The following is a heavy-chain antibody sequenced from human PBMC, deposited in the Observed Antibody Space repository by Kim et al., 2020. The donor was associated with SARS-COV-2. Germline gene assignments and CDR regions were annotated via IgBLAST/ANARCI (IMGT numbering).Heavy chain of an antibody. CDR3: ARLDYYGSGSPFDY. CDR2: IYYSGST. V-gene: IGHV4-59*08. J-gene: IGHJ4*02. CDR1: GGSISSYY. Sequence: SETLSLTCTVSGGSISSYYWSWIRQPPGKGLEWIGYIYYSGSTNYNPSLKSRVTISVDTSKNQFTLKLSSVTATDTAVNYCARLDYYGSGSPFDYWGQGTLVTASS. D-gene: IGHD3-10*01.